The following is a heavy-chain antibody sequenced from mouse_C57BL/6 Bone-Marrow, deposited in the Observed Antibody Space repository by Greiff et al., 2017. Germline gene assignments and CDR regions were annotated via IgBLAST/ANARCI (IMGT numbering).Heavy chain of an antibody. CDR3: ARDGSSGLFYFDY. CDR2: INPYNGGT. J-gene: IGHJ2*01. CDR1: GYTFTDYY. Sequence: EVQGVESGPVLVKPGASVKMSCKASGYTFTDYYMNWVKQSHGKSLEWIGVINPYNGGTSYNQKFKGKATLTVDKSSSTAYMELNSLTSEDSAVYYCARDGSSGLFYFDYWGQGTTLTVSS. V-gene: IGHV1-19*01. D-gene: IGHD1-1*01.